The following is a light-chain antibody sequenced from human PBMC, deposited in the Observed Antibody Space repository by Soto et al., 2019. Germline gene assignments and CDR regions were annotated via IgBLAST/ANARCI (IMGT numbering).Light chain of an antibody. J-gene: IGLJ1*01. CDR2: EGS. Sequence: LTQPASGSGCPGQSITISCTGTSSDVGSYNLVSWDQQHPGKAPKLMIYEGSKRPSGVSNRSSGSKSGTTASLTISGLQAEDEADYYCCSYAGSSTFFYVLGTGTKVTVL. CDR1: SSDVGSYNL. CDR3: CSYAGSSTFFYV. V-gene: IGLV2-23*03.